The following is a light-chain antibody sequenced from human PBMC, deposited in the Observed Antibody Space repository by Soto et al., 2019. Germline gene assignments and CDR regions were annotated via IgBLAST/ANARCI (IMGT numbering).Light chain of an antibody. Sequence: DIVMTQSPDSLTVSLGERATINCKSSQSLFYSPNNKTYLAWYQHKAGQSPKLLIYWASNRESGVPDRFSGSGSGTDFTLTLGGMQAEDVAVYYCQQDDRVPQLTFGAGTKVEIK. V-gene: IGKV4-1*01. J-gene: IGKJ4*01. CDR2: WAS. CDR1: QSLFYSPNNKTY. CDR3: QQDDRVPQLT.